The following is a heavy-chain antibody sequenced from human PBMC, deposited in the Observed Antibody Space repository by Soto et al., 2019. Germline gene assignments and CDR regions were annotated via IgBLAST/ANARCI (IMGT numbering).Heavy chain of an antibody. Sequence: SETLSLTCAVSGYSISSGYYWGWIRQPPGKGLEWIGSIYHSGSTYYNPSLKSRVTISVDTSKNQFSLKLSSVTAADTAVYYCARVERGYSYGYFDYWGQGTLVTVSS. CDR2: IYHSGST. CDR3: ARVERGYSYGYFDY. CDR1: GYSISSGYY. D-gene: IGHD5-18*01. V-gene: IGHV4-38-2*01. J-gene: IGHJ4*02.